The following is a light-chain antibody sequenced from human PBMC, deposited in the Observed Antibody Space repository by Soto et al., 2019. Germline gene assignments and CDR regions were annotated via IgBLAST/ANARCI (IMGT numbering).Light chain of an antibody. Sequence: QPASVSGSPGQSITISCTGTSSDVGGYNYVSWYQQHPGKAPKLMIYEVSNRPSGVSNRFSGSKSGNTASLTISGLQAEDEADYYCSSYTSSSTQVFGTGTKVTVL. V-gene: IGLV2-14*01. CDR1: SSDVGGYNY. J-gene: IGLJ1*01. CDR3: SSYTSSSTQV. CDR2: EVS.